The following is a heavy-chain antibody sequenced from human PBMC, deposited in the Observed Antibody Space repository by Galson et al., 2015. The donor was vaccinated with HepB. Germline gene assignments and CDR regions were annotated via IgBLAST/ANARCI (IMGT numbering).Heavy chain of an antibody. CDR2: ISSSSSYI. Sequence: SLRLSCAASGFTFSSYSMNWVRQAPGKGLEWVSSISSSSSYIYYADSVKGRFTISRDNAKNSLYLQMNSLRAEDTAVYYCARDVGAYGDCRFDYWGQGTLVTVSS. CDR3: ARDVGAYGDCRFDY. CDR1: GFTFSSYS. D-gene: IGHD4-17*01. J-gene: IGHJ4*02. V-gene: IGHV3-21*01.